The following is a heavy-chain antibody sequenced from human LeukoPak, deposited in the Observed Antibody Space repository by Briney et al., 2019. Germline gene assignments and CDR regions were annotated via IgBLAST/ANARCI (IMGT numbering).Heavy chain of an antibody. CDR2: INPNSGGT. CDR1: GYTFTVYY. Sequence: ASVTVSFTASGYTFTVYYMHWVRQAPGQGLEWMGRINPNSGGTNYAQKFQGRVTMTRDTSISTAYMELSRLRSDDTAVYYCARNLRGYSGYDGDYWGQGTLVTVSS. CDR3: ARNLRGYSGYDGDY. V-gene: IGHV1-2*06. D-gene: IGHD5-12*01. J-gene: IGHJ4*02.